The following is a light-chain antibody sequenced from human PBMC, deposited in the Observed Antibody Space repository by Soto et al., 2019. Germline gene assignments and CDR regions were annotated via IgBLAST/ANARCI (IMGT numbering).Light chain of an antibody. CDR2: DAS. Sequence: DIQMTQSPSTLSVSVGDRVTITCRASQSISSWLAWYQQKPGKAPKLLIYDASSLESGVPSRFSGSGSGTEFTLTISSLQPDDFATYYCQQYNSYPLVTFGQGTKVEIK. J-gene: IGKJ1*01. V-gene: IGKV1-5*01. CDR3: QQYNSYPLVT. CDR1: QSISSW.